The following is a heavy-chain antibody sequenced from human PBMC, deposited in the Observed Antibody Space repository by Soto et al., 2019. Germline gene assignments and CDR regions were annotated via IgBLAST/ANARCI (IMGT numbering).Heavy chain of an antibody. D-gene: IGHD5-18*01. CDR3: AVLGYSYGFNWFDP. J-gene: IGHJ5*02. V-gene: IGHV4-59*11. CDR2: IYYNGST. CDR1: GGSISGHF. Sequence: SETLSLTCTVSGGSISGHFWSWIRQPPGKGLEWIGYIYYNGSTNYNPSLKSRVTISVDTSKNQFSLKLTSVTAADTAVYYCAVLGYSYGFNWFDPWGEGTLVTVSS.